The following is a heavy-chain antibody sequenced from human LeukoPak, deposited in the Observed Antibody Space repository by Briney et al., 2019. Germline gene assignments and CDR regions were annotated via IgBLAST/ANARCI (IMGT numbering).Heavy chain of an antibody. V-gene: IGHV4-59*13. CDR3: ARGGYSYVNYFDY. CDR1: GDSMKSYY. D-gene: IGHD5-18*01. Sequence: SETLSLTCTVSGDSMKSYYWTWNRQTPGKGLEWIGHIYYSGNINYNPSLKSRLTISLDTSKSQFSLKLSSVTAADTAVYYCARGGYSYVNYFDYWGQGTLVTVSS. J-gene: IGHJ4*02. CDR2: IYYSGNI.